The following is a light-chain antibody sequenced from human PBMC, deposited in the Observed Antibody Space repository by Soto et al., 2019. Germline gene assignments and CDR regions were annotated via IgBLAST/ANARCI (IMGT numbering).Light chain of an antibody. CDR2: RTS. CDR3: QQYNNWPRAT. Sequence: EIVMTQSPATLSVSPGGRATLSCRASQSISGALAWYQQKPGQAPRLLMFRTSSRATGFPARFSGSGSGTEFNLTISSLQSEDFGVYYCQQYNNWPRATFGGGTKVDIX. J-gene: IGKJ4*01. V-gene: IGKV3-15*01. CDR1: QSISGA.